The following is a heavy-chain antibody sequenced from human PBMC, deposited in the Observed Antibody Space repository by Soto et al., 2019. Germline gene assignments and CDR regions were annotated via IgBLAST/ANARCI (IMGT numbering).Heavy chain of an antibody. Sequence: QVQLVESGGGVVQPGRSLRLSCAASGFTFSSYGMHWVRQAPGKGLEWVAVIWYDGSNKYSADSVKGRFTISRDNSKNTLYLQMNSLRAEDTAVYYCARDCAVDSRGWYQRGGFDYWGQGTLVTVSS. CDR3: ARDCAVDSRGWYQRGGFDY. D-gene: IGHD6-19*01. CDR2: IWYDGSNK. J-gene: IGHJ4*02. CDR1: GFTFSSYG. V-gene: IGHV3-33*01.